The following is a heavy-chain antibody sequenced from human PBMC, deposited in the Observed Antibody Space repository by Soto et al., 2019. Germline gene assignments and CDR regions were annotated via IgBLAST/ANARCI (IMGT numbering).Heavy chain of an antibody. D-gene: IGHD5-18*01. CDR2: IYYSGGT. J-gene: IGHJ4*02. CDR1: GGSVSSGSYY. CDR3: ARGGGVTATFDY. V-gene: IGHV4-61*01. Sequence: ERLCRTGAVSGGSVSSGSYYWSWIRQPPGKGLEWIGYIYYSGGTNYNPSLKSRVTISVDTSKNQLSLKLSSVTAADTAVYYCARGGGVTATFDYWGQGTLVTVYS.